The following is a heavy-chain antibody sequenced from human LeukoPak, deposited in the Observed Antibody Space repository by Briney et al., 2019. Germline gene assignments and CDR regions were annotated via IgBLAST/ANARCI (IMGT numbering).Heavy chain of an antibody. V-gene: IGHV1-69*05. D-gene: IGHD6-13*01. Sequence: ASVTVSFKASGGTFISYTISWVRQAPGQGLEWMGGTIPIFGTANYAQKFQGRVTITTDESTSTAYMEVSSLRSEDTAVYYCARASRRGITAAATFDYWGQGTLVTVSS. CDR2: TIPIFGTA. CDR3: ARASRRGITAAATFDY. J-gene: IGHJ4*02. CDR1: GGTFISYT.